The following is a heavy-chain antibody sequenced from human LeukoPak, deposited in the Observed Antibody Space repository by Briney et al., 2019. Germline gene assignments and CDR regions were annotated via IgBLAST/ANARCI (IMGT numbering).Heavy chain of an antibody. V-gene: IGHV4-39*02. Sequence: PSETLSLTCTVSGGSISSSSYYWGWIRQPPGKGLEWIGSIYYSGSTYYNPSLKSRVTISVDTSKNQFSLKLSSVSAADTAVYYCAREIVVVPAAIRGDWFDPWGQGTLVTVSS. J-gene: IGHJ5*02. CDR2: IYYSGST. CDR3: AREIVVVPAAIRGDWFDP. CDR1: GGSISSSSYY. D-gene: IGHD2-2*02.